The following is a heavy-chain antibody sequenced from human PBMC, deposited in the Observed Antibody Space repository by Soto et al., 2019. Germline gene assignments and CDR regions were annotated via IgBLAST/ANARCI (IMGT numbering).Heavy chain of an antibody. CDR3: ARDTTTGLDN. CDR1: GFTFSSDC. J-gene: IGHJ4*02. CDR2: INSDGTDI. V-gene: IGHV3-74*03. Sequence: EVNLVESGGGSVQPGGSLSLSCVASGFTFSSDCMHWVRQAPGRGLVWVSRINSDGTDITYADLVKGRFTISRDNAKNTLYLQMNNLRAEDTAVYSCARDTTTGLDNWGQGTLVTVSS. D-gene: IGHD4-17*01.